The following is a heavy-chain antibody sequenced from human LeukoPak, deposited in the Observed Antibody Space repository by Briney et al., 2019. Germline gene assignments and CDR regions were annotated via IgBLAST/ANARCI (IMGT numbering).Heavy chain of an antibody. CDR3: ARDGKDSMIVVVTAEYFQH. V-gene: IGHV3-21*01. J-gene: IGHJ1*01. D-gene: IGHD3-22*01. Sequence: PGGSLRLSCAASGFTFSSYTMNWVRQAPGKGLEWVSSISSSSSYIYYADSAKGRFTISRDNAKNSLYLQMDSLRAEDTAVYYCARDGKDSMIVVVTAEYFQHWGQGTLVTVSS. CDR2: ISSSSSYI. CDR1: GFTFSSYT.